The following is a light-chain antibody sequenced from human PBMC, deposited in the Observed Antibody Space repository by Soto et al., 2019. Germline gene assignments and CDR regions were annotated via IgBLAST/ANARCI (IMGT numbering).Light chain of an antibody. CDR1: SSDVGGYYY. Sequence: QSVLTQPRSVSGAPGQSVTISCTGTSSDVGGYYYVSWYQQHPGTAPKLMIYDVSKRPSGVPDRFSGSKSGNTASLTISGLQDEDDADYYCCSYAGSYTLVFGGGTKLTVL. CDR2: DVS. V-gene: IGLV2-11*01. CDR3: CSYAGSYTLV. J-gene: IGLJ2*01.